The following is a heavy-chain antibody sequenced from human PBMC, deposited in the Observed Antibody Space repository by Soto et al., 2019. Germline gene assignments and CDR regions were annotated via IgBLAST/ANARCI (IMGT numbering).Heavy chain of an antibody. D-gene: IGHD6-19*01. J-gene: IGHJ5*02. V-gene: IGHV4-30-2*01. Sequence: SETLSLTCAVSGGSISSGCYSWSWIRQPPGKGLEWIGYIYHSGSTYYNPSLKSRVTISVDRSKNQFSLKLSSVTAADTAVYYCARTRAVWFDPWGQGTLVTVSS. CDR3: ARTRAVWFDP. CDR1: GGSISSGCYS. CDR2: IYHSGST.